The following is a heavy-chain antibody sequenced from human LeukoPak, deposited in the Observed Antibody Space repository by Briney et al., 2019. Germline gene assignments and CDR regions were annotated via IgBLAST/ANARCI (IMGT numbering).Heavy chain of an antibody. J-gene: IGHJ4*02. D-gene: IGHD2-2*01. CDR2: IRTKAYNGAT. CDR3: ARQVVVGQTYFDY. Sequence: GRSLRLSCTTSGFTFGDYAMDWVRQAPGKGLEWVGFIRTKAYNGATEYAASVKGRFTISRDDSKSIAYLQMNSLRTEDTAMYFCARQVVVGQTYFDYWGQGTLVTVSS. V-gene: IGHV3-49*04. CDR1: GFTFGDYA.